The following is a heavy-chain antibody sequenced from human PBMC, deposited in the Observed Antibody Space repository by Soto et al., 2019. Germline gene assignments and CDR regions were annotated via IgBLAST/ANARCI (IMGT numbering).Heavy chain of an antibody. CDR3: ARGDRGAFDI. J-gene: IGHJ3*02. CDR2: IHSDGSST. CDR1: GFTFSYYW. Sequence: EVQLVESGGGLVQPGESLRLSCVASGFTFSYYWMHWVRQGPGKGLVWVSRIHSDGSSTTYADSVKGRFTISRDNAKITLYLQMNSLRAEDTAVYYCARGDRGAFDIWGQGTVVTVSS. D-gene: IGHD1-26*01. V-gene: IGHV3-74*01.